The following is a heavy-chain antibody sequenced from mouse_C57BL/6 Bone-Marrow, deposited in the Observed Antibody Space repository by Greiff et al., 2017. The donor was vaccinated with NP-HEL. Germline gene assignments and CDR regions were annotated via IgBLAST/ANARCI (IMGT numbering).Heavy chain of an antibody. CDR2: IDPENGDT. CDR1: GFNIKDDY. CDR3: TTGGSSPYAMDY. Sequence: EVKLQESGAELVRPGASVKLSCTVSGFNIKDDYMHWVKQRPEQGLEWIGWIDPENGDTEYASKFQGKATITADTSSNTAYLQLSSLTSEDTAGYYCTTGGSSPYAMDYWGQGTSVTVSS. J-gene: IGHJ4*01. V-gene: IGHV14-4*01. D-gene: IGHD1-1*01.